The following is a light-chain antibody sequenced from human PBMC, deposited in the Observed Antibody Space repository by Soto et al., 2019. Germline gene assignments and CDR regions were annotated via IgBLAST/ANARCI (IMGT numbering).Light chain of an antibody. CDR2: EVT. CDR1: SSDFENYKL. V-gene: IGLV2-23*02. Sequence: QSALNQPASVSGSPGQSVTISCTATSSDFENYKLVSWYQQHPGKAPKLIIYEVTKRPSGVSNRFSGSKSANTASLTISGLQPEDEADYYCCSSVGSYVFGTGTKVTVL. CDR3: CSSVGSYV. J-gene: IGLJ1*01.